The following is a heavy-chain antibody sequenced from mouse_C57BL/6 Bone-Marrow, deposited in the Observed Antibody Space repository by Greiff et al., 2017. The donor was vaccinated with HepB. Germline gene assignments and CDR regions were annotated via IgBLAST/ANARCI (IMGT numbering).Heavy chain of an antibody. CDR2: ISSGSSTI. D-gene: IGHD1-1*01. CDR3: ASHYYVSSGFDY. V-gene: IGHV5-17*01. CDR1: GFTFSDYG. J-gene: IGHJ2*01. Sequence: EVQVVESGGGLVKPGGSLKLSCAASGFTFSDYGMHWVRQAPEKGLEWVAYISSGSSTIYYADTVKGRFTISRDNAKNTLVLQMTSLRSVDTAMYYCASHYYVSSGFDYWGQGTTLTVSS.